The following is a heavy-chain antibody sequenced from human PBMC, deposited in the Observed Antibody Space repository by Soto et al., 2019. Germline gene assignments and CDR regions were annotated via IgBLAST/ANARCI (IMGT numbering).Heavy chain of an antibody. CDR3: ARAGLGDGSDY. D-gene: IGHD1-26*01. Sequence: QVQLQESGPGLVKPSETLSLTCTVSGGSVSSGSYYWSWIRQPPGKGLEWIGYIHYSGSTKYNPSLKSRVTISVATSKNQFSRKLSSVTAADTAVYYCARAGLGDGSDYWGQGTLVTVSS. CDR1: GGSVSSGSYY. CDR2: IHYSGST. J-gene: IGHJ4*02. V-gene: IGHV4-61*01.